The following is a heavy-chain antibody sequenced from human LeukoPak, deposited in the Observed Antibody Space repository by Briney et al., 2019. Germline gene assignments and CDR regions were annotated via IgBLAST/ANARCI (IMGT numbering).Heavy chain of an antibody. Sequence: GVLRLSCAASGFTFSSYAMSWVRQAPGKGLEWVSSISSSSSYIYYADSVKGRFTISRDNAKNSLYLQMNSLRAGDTAVYYCARDLGGGTREYWGQGTLVTVSS. V-gene: IGHV3-21*01. CDR3: ARDLGGGTREY. J-gene: IGHJ4*02. CDR1: GFTFSSYA. D-gene: IGHD2-15*01. CDR2: ISSSSSYI.